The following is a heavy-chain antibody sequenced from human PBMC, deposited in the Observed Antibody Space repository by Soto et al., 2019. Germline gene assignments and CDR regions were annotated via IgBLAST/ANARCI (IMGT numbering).Heavy chain of an antibody. Sequence: EVPLVESGGGIVQPGGSLRLSCAASGFTFSSDWMHWVRQAPGKGLVWVSRMNSDGSRTSYADSAKGRFTISRDNAKNPVYLQMNSLRAEDTAVYYCARGDGDYYDGNGYLGRHWGQGTLVTVS. CDR1: GFTFSSDW. CDR2: MNSDGSRT. J-gene: IGHJ4*02. V-gene: IGHV3-74*01. D-gene: IGHD3-22*01. CDR3: ARGDGDYYDGNGYLGRH.